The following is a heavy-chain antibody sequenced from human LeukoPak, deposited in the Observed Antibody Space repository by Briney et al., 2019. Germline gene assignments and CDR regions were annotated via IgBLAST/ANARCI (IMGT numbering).Heavy chain of an antibody. CDR1: GYSISSGYY. CDR2: IYTSGST. J-gene: IGHJ4*02. CDR3: ARLDRVNAIIDY. Sequence: SGTLSLTCTVSGYSISSGYYWGWIRQPPGKGLEWIGRIYTSGSTNYNPSLKSRVTMSVDTSKNQFSLKLSSVTAADTAVYYCARLDRVNAIIDYWGQGTLVTVSS. V-gene: IGHV4-38-2*02. D-gene: IGHD2-21*01.